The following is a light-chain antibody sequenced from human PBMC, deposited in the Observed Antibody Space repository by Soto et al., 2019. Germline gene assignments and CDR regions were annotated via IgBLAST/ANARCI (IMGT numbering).Light chain of an antibody. CDR3: SSYTSSSTRV. CDR1: SSDVGGYNY. J-gene: IGLJ1*01. Sequence: QSLLTQPASVSGSPGQSITISCTGTSSDVGGYNYVSWYQQHPGKAPKLMIYDVSNRPSGVSNRFSGSKSGNTASLTISGLQADDVADYYCSSYTSSSTRVFGTGTKVTVL. V-gene: IGLV2-14*01. CDR2: DVS.